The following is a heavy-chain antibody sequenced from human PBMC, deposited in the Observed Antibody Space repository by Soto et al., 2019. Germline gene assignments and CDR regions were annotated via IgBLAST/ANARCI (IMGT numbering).Heavy chain of an antibody. D-gene: IGHD2-15*01. CDR3: ARADCTGAYCYSWPFNYGVDV. Sequence: VQLVESGGGVVQPGGSLRLSWTTSGFTFNTYGMHWVRQASGKGLEWVAIIWYDGSNKYYADSVKGRFTISRDNSKNTLYLQMNSLRAEDTALYYCARADCTGAYCYSWPFNYGVDVWGQGTTVTVSS. V-gene: IGHV3-33*08. J-gene: IGHJ6*02. CDR1: GFTFNTYG. CDR2: IWYDGSNK.